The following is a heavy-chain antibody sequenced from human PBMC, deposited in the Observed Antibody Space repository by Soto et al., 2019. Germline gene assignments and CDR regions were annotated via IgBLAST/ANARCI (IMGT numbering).Heavy chain of an antibody. CDR1: GFTVGDYS. D-gene: IGHD2-2*01. V-gene: IGHV3-49*04. CDR3: TRDHLKSLFDIVVVPAANYYYGLEV. J-gene: IGHJ6*02. Sequence: SLSLSCTASGFTVGDYSMSWVRQAPGKGLEWVGFIRSKAYGGTTEYAASVKGRFTISRDDSKSIAYLQMNSLKTEDTAVYYCTRDHLKSLFDIVVVPAANYYYGLEVWGQGTTVTVSS. CDR2: IRSKAYGGTT.